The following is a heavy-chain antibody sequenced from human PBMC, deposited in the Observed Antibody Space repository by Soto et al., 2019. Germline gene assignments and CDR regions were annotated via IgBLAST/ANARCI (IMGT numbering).Heavy chain of an antibody. CDR2: IWYDGSNQ. CDR3: AREGMTRAHLHH. CDR1: GFSFSTYG. Sequence: QEQLVESGGGVVQPGRSLRLSCVVSGFSFSTYGMHWVRQAPGKGLEWVGLIWYDGSNQEYAESVKGRFTISRDNSKQMMYLQMNSLRGEDTAIYYCAREGMTRAHLHHWGQDTLVTVSS. J-gene: IGHJ1*01. V-gene: IGHV3-33*01. D-gene: IGHD4-17*01.